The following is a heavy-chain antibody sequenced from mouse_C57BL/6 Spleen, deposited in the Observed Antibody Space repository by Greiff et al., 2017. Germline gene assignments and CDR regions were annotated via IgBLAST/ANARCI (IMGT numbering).Heavy chain of an antibody. CDR1: GFTFSSYA. V-gene: IGHV5-9-1*02. CDR3: TRDPLKYYGSSPFAY. Sequence: EVKLVESGEGLVKPGGSLKLSCAASGFTFSSYAMSWVRQTPEKRLEWVAYISSGGDYFYYADTVKGRFTISRDNARDTLYLKMSSLKSEETAMYYGTRDPLKYYGSSPFAYWGQGTLVTVSA. J-gene: IGHJ3*01. D-gene: IGHD1-1*01. CDR2: ISSGGDYF.